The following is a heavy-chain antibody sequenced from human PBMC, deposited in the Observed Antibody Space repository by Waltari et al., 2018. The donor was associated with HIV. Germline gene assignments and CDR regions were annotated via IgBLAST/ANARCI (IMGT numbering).Heavy chain of an antibody. CDR3: ARHALRVGAAYWSFDL. V-gene: IGHV4-39*01. J-gene: IGHJ2*01. Sequence: QLQLQESGPGLVKPSETLSRTCTVSGDSISNSNYFWGWIRQPPGEGLGWIGRIYDSGSTYYNPSLKSRVTISVDTSKNQFSLKVNSVTAADTAVYYCARHALRVGAAYWSFDLWGRGTLVTVSS. CDR2: IYDSGST. CDR1: GDSISNSNYF. D-gene: IGHD1-26*01.